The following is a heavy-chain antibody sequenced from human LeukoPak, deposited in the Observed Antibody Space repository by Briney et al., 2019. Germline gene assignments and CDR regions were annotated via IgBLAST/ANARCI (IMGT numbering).Heavy chain of an antibody. V-gene: IGHV3-23*01. Sequence: GGSLRLSCAASGFTFSSYAMSWVRQAPGKGLEWVSAISGSGGSTYYADSVKGRFTISGDNSKNTLYLQMNSLRAEDTAVYYCAKGSGYYDSSGYSYWGQGTLVTVSS. J-gene: IGHJ4*02. CDR3: AKGSGYYDSSGYSY. D-gene: IGHD3-22*01. CDR2: ISGSGGST. CDR1: GFTFSSYA.